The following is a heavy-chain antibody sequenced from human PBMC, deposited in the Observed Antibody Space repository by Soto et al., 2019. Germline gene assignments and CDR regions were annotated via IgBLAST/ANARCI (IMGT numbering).Heavy chain of an antibody. CDR1: VGSVGSGGYF. D-gene: IGHD2-15*01. CDR2: IHNSVNT. J-gene: IGHJ1*01. V-gene: IGHV4-61*03. Sequence: SETLSLTCTFSVGSVGSGGYFCSWIRQSPGKGLEWIGHIHNSVNTEYNPPLRSRVTISIDTSKNHFSLNLRSVTAADTAVYYCERTDSAGRWAAWDWCQGTLDSVSS. CDR3: ERTDSAGRWAAWD.